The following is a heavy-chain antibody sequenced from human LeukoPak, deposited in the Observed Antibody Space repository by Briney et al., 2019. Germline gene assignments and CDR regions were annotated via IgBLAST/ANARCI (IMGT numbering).Heavy chain of an antibody. CDR1: GFTFSSYG. V-gene: IGHV3-33*01. D-gene: IGHD3-10*01. CDR2: IWYDGSNE. Sequence: GRSLRLSCAASGFTFSSYGMHWVRQAPGKGLEWVAVIWYDGSNEYYADSVKGRFTISRDNSKNTLYLQMNSLRAEDTAVYYCARVGYYGSGTTFDPWGQGTLVTVSS. J-gene: IGHJ5*02. CDR3: ARVGYYGSGTTFDP.